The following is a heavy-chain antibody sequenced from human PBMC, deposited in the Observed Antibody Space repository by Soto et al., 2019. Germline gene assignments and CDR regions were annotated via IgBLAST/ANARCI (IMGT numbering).Heavy chain of an antibody. CDR1: GFTFSSYS. CDR2: ISSSSTI. V-gene: IGHV3-48*02. Sequence: GGSLRLSCAASGFTFSSYSMNWFRQAPGKGLEWVSYISSSSTIYYADSVKGRFTISRDNAKNSLYLQMNSLRDEDTAVYYCARGRLLRYFDWLLSGFDYWGQGTLVTVSS. D-gene: IGHD3-9*01. J-gene: IGHJ4*02. CDR3: ARGRLLRYFDWLLSGFDY.